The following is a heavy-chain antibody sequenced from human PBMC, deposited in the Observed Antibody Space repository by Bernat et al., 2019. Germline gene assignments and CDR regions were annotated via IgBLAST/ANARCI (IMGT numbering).Heavy chain of an antibody. V-gene: IGHV3-33*01. Sequence: QVHVVESGGGVVQPGRSLRLSCAASGFTFTSYGMNWVRRAPGKGLEWVAVIWYDGSNKYYGDSVKGRFTISRDQSKNTVYLQMNSLRVEDTTVYYCARLGSKWSFDYWGQGTLVTVSS. CDR3: ARLGSKWSFDY. CDR1: GFTFTSYG. CDR2: IWYDGSNK. D-gene: IGHD2-8*01. J-gene: IGHJ4*02.